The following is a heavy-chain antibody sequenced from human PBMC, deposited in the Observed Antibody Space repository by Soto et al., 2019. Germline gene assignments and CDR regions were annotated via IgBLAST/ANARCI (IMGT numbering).Heavy chain of an antibody. CDR3: ARDQNFFDSSGYYEH. D-gene: IGHD3-22*01. CDR1: GYTFVSYG. CDR2: ISPYNGNT. V-gene: IGHV1-18*04. Sequence: QIQLVQSAAEVKKPGASVKVSCKTSGYTFVSYGISWVRQAPGQGLEWMGWISPYNGNTNFAQRFRFRVTLMNDTSPDVVYTDLMSLMADDTAVYYCARDQNFFDSSGYYEHWGQGALITISS. J-gene: IGHJ1*01.